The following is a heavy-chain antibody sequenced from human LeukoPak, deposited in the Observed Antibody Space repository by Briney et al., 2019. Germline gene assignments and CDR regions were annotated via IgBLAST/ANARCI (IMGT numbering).Heavy chain of an antibody. CDR1: GDSVSSNSAA. J-gene: IGHJ4*02. CDR2: TYYRSKWYN. Sequence: SQTLSLTCAISGDSVSSNSAAWNWIRQSPSRGLEWLGRTYYRSKWYNDYAVSVESRITINPDTSKNQFSLQLNSVTPEDTAVYYCARGVGGSSGWLPVYYFDYWGQGTLVTVSS. CDR3: ARGVGGSSGWLPVYYFDY. D-gene: IGHD6-19*01. V-gene: IGHV6-1*01.